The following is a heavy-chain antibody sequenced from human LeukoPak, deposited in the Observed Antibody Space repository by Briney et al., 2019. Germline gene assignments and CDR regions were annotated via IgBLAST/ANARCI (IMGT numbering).Heavy chain of an antibody. Sequence: GGSLWLSCAASGFTFSNYAMHWVRQAPGKGLEWVALISYDGSGKYYSDSVKGRFTISRDSSENTLYLQMNSLRAEDTAIYYCARERTGYYIVYWGQGTLVTVSS. CDR1: GFTFSNYA. CDR3: ARERTGYYIVY. V-gene: IGHV3-30*04. J-gene: IGHJ4*02. D-gene: IGHD3-3*01. CDR2: ISYDGSGK.